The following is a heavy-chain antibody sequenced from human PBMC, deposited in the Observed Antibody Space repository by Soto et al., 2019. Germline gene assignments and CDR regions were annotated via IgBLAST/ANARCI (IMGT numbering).Heavy chain of an antibody. Sequence: QVQLVQSGAEVKKPGASVTVSCKASGGTFSSYTISWVRKAPGQGLEWMGRIIPILGIANYAQKFQGRVTITADKSTSTADMELSSLRSEDTAVYYCARDPVAGCAFDIWGQGTMVTVSS. CDR3: ARDPVAGCAFDI. J-gene: IGHJ3*02. CDR2: IIPILGIA. D-gene: IGHD6-19*01. V-gene: IGHV1-69*08. CDR1: GGTFSSYT.